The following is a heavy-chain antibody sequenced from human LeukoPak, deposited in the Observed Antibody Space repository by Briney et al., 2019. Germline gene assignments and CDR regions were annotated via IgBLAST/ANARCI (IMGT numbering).Heavy chain of an antibody. CDR1: GFTFSSNW. CDR2: INSDGSST. Sequence: PGGSLRLSCAASGFTFSSNWMHWVRQAPGKGLVWVSRINSDGSSTSYADSVKARFTISRDNAKNTLYLQMNSLRAEDTAVYYCAKGSVRQWLESSIDYWGQGTLVTVSS. J-gene: IGHJ4*02. V-gene: IGHV3-74*01. CDR3: AKGSVRQWLESSIDY. D-gene: IGHD6-19*01.